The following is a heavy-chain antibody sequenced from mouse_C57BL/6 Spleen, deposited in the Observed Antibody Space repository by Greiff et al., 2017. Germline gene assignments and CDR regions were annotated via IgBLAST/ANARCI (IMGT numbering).Heavy chain of an antibody. Sequence: EVKLVESGEGLVKPGGSLKLSCAASGFTFSSYAMSWVRQTPEKRLEWVAYISSGGDYIYYADTVKGRFTISRDNARNTLYLQMSSLKSEDTAMYYCTRDDYGNPYYYAMDYWGQGTSVTVSS. CDR1: GFTFSSYA. CDR3: TRDDYGNPYYYAMDY. CDR2: ISSGGDYI. D-gene: IGHD2-1*01. J-gene: IGHJ4*01. V-gene: IGHV5-9-1*02.